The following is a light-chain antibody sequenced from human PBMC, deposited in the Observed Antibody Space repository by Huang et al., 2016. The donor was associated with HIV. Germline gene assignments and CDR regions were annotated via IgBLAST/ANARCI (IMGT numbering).Light chain of an antibody. J-gene: IGKJ2*01. Sequence: DVMMTQSPVSLPVTLGQPASISCRSSQSLLHSDGNTYLNWFQQRQGQSPRLLIYKVSNRDSVVPDRFSGSGSGTDFTLKISRVEAEDVGVYYCMQGTHPYTFGQGTDLEI. V-gene: IGKV2-30*02. CDR2: KVS. CDR3: MQGTHPYT. CDR1: QSLLHSDGNTY.